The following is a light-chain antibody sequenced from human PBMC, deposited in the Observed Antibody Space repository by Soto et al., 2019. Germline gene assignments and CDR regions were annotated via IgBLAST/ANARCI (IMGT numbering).Light chain of an antibody. Sequence: EIVLTQSPGTLSLSPGERATLSCRASQSLSSTYLAWYQQTPGQAPRLLIYGASSRATGTPDRFSGSGSGTDFTLTISRLEPEDFAVYYCQQYGSSPPLTFGGGTKVGIK. CDR1: QSLSSTY. J-gene: IGKJ4*01. CDR2: GAS. V-gene: IGKV3-20*01. CDR3: QQYGSSPPLT.